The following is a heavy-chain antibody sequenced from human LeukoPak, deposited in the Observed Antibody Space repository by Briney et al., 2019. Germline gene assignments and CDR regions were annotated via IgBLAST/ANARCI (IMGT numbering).Heavy chain of an antibody. CDR2: ISFDGSNT. J-gene: IGHJ4*02. V-gene: IGHV3-30-3*01. CDR3: ARDSPPYYYDSSGYSEFDY. CDR1: GFTFSSYA. Sequence: QSGGSLRLSCAASGFTFSSYAMHWVRQAPGKGLEWVAFISFDGSNTYYADSVKGRFTISRDNAKNSLYLQMNSLRAEDTAAYYCARDSPPYYYDSSGYSEFDYWGQGTLVTVSS. D-gene: IGHD3-22*01.